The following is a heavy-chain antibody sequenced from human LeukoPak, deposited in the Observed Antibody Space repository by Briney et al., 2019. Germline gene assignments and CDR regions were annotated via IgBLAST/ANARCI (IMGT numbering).Heavy chain of an antibody. J-gene: IGHJ4*02. Sequence: KTSETLSLTCTVSGGSISSYYWSWIRQPPGKGLEWIGYIYYSGSTNYNPSLKSRVTISVDTSKNQFSLKLSSVTAADTAVYYCASNYYGSGSLDYWGQGTLVTVSS. CDR2: IYYSGST. V-gene: IGHV4-59*08. D-gene: IGHD3-10*01. CDR1: GGSISSYY. CDR3: ASNYYGSGSLDY.